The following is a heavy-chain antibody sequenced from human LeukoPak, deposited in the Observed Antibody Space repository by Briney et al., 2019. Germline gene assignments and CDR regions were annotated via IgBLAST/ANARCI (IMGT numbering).Heavy chain of an antibody. CDR2: IGTAGDT. Sequence: AGGSLRLSCAASGFTFSSYDMHWVRQATGKGLEWVTAIGTAGDTCYPGSVKGRFTISRENAKNSLYLQMNSLRAGDTAVYYCARVGITGTFDYWGQGTLVTVSS. D-gene: IGHD1-7*01. CDR1: GFTFSSYD. CDR3: ARVGITGTFDY. V-gene: IGHV3-13*01. J-gene: IGHJ4*02.